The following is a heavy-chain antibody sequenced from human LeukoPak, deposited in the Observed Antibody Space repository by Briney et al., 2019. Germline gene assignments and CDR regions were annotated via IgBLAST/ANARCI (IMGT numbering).Heavy chain of an antibody. CDR1: GYTFTSYD. D-gene: IGHD5-18*01. J-gene: IGHJ6*03. CDR3: ARGEDTAYYYYMDV. CDR2: MNPNSGNT. Sequence: ASVKVSCKASGYTFTSYDINWVRQATGQGPEWMGWMNPNSGNTGYAQKFQGRVTMTRNTSISTAYMELSSLRSEDTAVYYCARGEDTAYYYYMDVWGKGTTVTISS. V-gene: IGHV1-8*01.